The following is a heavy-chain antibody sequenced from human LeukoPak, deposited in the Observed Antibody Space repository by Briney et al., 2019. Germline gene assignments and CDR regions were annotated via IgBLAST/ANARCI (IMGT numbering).Heavy chain of an antibody. CDR1: GYTLTELS. J-gene: IGHJ4*02. D-gene: IGHD3-9*01. Sequence: ASVKVSCKVSGYTLTELSMHWVRQAPGKGLEWMGGFDPEDGETIYAQMFQGRVTMTEDTSTDTAYMELSSLRSEDTAVYYCATGRFLTINFDYWGQGTLVTVSS. V-gene: IGHV1-24*01. CDR2: FDPEDGET. CDR3: ATGRFLTINFDY.